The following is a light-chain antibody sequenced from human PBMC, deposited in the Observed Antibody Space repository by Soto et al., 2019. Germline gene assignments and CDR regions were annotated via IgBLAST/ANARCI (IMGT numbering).Light chain of an antibody. J-gene: IGLJ2*01. Sequence: QSALTQPASVSGSPGQSITISCTGVSSDLGGYNYVSWYQQHPGKAPKFMIYDVSNRPSGVSNRFSGSKSGNTASLTISGLQAEDEADYYCSSYTSSSTLFGGGTKVTVL. CDR2: DVS. CDR1: SSDLGGYNY. CDR3: SSYTSSSTL. V-gene: IGLV2-14*01.